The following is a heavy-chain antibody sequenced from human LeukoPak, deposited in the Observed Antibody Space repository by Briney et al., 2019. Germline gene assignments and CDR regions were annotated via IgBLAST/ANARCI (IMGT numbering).Heavy chain of an antibody. CDR2: IYSGVPT. CDR3: VQTTGWPGFDY. CDR1: GVSMSRFY. Sequence: PSETLSLTCTTSGVSMSRFYWSWVRQPPGKGLEWIGNIYSGVPTYFNPSLKSRVIISVDTSKNQFSLNLTSVTAADTAMYYCVQTTGWPGFDYWGQGILVTVSS. J-gene: IGHJ4*02. V-gene: IGHV4-4*09. D-gene: IGHD1-1*01.